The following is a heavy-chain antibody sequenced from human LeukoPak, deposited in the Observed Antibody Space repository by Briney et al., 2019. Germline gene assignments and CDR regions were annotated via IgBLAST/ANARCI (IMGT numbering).Heavy chain of an antibody. CDR1: GFTFSNSA. V-gene: IGHV3-23*01. D-gene: IGHD3-16*01. Sequence: PGGSLILSCAASGFTFSNSAMSWVRQAPGKGLEWVSAISGSAISTYYVDSVKGRFTISRDNSKNTLFLQMNSLRAEDTALYYCAKGGGTFDYWGQGTLVTVSS. J-gene: IGHJ4*02. CDR3: AKGGGTFDY. CDR2: ISGSAIST.